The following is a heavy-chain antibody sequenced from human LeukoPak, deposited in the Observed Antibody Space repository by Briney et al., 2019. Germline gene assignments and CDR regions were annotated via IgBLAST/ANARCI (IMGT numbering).Heavy chain of an antibody. CDR2: ISADGDTK. CDR1: GFTFSSHG. D-gene: IGHD2-21*02. J-gene: IGHJ4*02. Sequence: PGGSLRLSCAASGFTFSSHGMHWVRQAPGKGLEWVVVISADGDTKYYADSVKGRFTISRDNAKNTLYLQMNSLRAEDTAVYYCAKSHCTTSHCFSLLDYWGQGTLVTVSS. CDR3: AKSHCTTSHCFSLLDY. V-gene: IGHV3-30*18.